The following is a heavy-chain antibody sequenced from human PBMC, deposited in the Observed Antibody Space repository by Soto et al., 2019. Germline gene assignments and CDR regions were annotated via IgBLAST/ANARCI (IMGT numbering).Heavy chain of an antibody. Sequence: ASVKVSCKASGYTFTGYYMHWVRQAPGQGLEWMGWINPNSGGTNYAQKFQGWVTMTRDTSISTAYMELSRLRSDDTAVYYCARSRSSGWYRQRYYYYGMAVWGQGTTVTVSS. D-gene: IGHD6-19*01. J-gene: IGHJ6*02. CDR1: GYTFTGYY. V-gene: IGHV1-2*04. CDR2: INPNSGGT. CDR3: ARSRSSGWYRQRYYYYGMAV.